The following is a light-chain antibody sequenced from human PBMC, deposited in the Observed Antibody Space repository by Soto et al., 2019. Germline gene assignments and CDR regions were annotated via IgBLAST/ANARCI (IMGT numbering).Light chain of an antibody. CDR3: QQRSNRPPIT. CDR1: QNVYEY. V-gene: IGKV3-11*01. J-gene: IGKJ5*01. Sequence: EIELTQSPATLSLSPGERATLSCRASQNVYEYVAWYQQKPGQAPRLLIYDASNRATGIPARFSGSGSGTDFTLTISSLEPEDFAVYYCQQRSNRPPITFGQGTRLEIK. CDR2: DAS.